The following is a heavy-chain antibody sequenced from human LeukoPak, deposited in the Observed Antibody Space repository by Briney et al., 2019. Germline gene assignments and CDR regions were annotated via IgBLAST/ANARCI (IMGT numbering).Heavy chain of an antibody. CDR3: ARHGSWETSGWYRLDY. V-gene: IGHV4-59*08. D-gene: IGHD6-19*01. Sequence: SETLSLTCTVSGASINSYYWSWSRQSPGKGLEWIGSFDYSGNRYYNPPLKSRLTISQDTSKNQFSLKMSSVTASDTAVYYCARHGSWETSGWYRLDYWGQGTLVTVSS. CDR1: GASINSYY. CDR2: FDYSGNR. J-gene: IGHJ4*02.